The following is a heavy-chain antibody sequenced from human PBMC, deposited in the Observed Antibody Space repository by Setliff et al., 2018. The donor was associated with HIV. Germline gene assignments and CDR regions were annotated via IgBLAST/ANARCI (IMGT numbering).Heavy chain of an antibody. CDR1: GDSISSDDHY. Sequence: SCTVSGDSISSDDHYWSWIRQTPGKGLEWIGYIFNTGSTYYKSSLASRLTMSIDTSRNQFSLKLRSVTAADTAVFYCARMSVSAAVYFDSWGQGTLVTVSS. CDR3: ARMSVSAAVYFDS. J-gene: IGHJ4*02. V-gene: IGHV4-30-4*08. CDR2: IFNTGST. D-gene: IGHD6-25*01.